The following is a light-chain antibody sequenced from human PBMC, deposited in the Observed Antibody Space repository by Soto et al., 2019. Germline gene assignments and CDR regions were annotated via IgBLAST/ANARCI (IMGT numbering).Light chain of an antibody. J-gene: IGLJ2*01. CDR3: SSYTTTTSLVV. Sequence: QSVLTQPASVSGSPGQSITISCSGTSSDVGGYNFVSWYQVHPGKAPRLILYDVSSRPSGVSYRFSGSKSANTASLNISRLQAGDEADYYCSSYTTTTSLVVFSGGTKLTVL. V-gene: IGLV2-14*03. CDR2: DVS. CDR1: SSDVGGYNF.